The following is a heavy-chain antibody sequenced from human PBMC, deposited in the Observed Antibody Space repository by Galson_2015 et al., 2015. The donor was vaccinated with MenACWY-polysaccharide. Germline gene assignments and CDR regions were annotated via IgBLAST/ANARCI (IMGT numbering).Heavy chain of an antibody. Sequence: SLRLSCAASGFSFSANGMSWVRQAPGRGLEWVSGSGSGGGLYYADSVKGRFTVSRDNSKNTLYLQMNNLRAEDTAVYYCAKVGHRRSWTMGIDYWGQGTLVTVSS. CDR2: SGSGGGL. J-gene: IGHJ4*02. CDR1: GFSFSANG. V-gene: IGHV3-23*01. D-gene: IGHD3-10*01. CDR3: AKVGHRRSWTMGIDY.